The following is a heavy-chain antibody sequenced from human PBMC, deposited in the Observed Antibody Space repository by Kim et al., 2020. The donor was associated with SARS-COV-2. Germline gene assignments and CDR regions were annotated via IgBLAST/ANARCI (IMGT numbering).Heavy chain of an antibody. CDR2: ISWNSGSI. CDR1: GFTFDDYA. V-gene: IGHV3-9*01. CDR3: AKGNENTIYYDSSGYPET. Sequence: GGSLRLSCAASGFTFDDYAMHWVRQAPGKGLEWVSGISWNSGSIGYADSVKGRFTISRDNAKNSLYLQMNSLRAEDTALYYCAKGNENTIYYDSSGYPETWGQGTLVTVSS. J-gene: IGHJ5*02. D-gene: IGHD3-22*01.